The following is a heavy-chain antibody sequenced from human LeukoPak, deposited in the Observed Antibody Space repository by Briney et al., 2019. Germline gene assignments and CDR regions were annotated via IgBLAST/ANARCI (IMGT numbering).Heavy chain of an antibody. Sequence: SQTLSLTCAISGDSVSSNSAAWNWIRQPPSRHLEWLGRTYYRSNWYNDYAVSVKSLIIINPDTSQNQLSLPLNPVTPAHTAAYYCAWAGGSSSTNRPFVYWGQGTLVTVSS. J-gene: IGHJ4*02. CDR2: TYYRSNWYN. CDR1: GDSVSSNSAA. V-gene: IGHV6-1*01. CDR3: AWAGGSSSTNRPFVY. D-gene: IGHD2-15*01.